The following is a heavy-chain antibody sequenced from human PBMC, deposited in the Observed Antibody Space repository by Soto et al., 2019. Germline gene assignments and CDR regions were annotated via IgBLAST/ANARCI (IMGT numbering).Heavy chain of an antibody. V-gene: IGHV1-18*01. CDR3: ARDGPLYGSGVRWFDP. Sequence: ASVKVSCKASGYTLTSYGISWVRQAPGQGLEWMGWISAYNGNTNYAQKLQGRVTMTTDTSTSTAYMELRSLRSDDTAVYYCARDGPLYGSGVRWFDPWGQGTLVTVSS. CDR2: ISAYNGNT. D-gene: IGHD3-10*01. J-gene: IGHJ5*02. CDR1: GYTLTSYG.